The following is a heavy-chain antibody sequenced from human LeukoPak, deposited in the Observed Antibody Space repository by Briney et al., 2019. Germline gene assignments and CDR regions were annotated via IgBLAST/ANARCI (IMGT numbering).Heavy chain of an antibody. CDR1: GLTSSCYG. J-gene: IGHJ3*02. V-gene: IGHV3-30*02. Sequence: GSLRLSCAASGLTSSCYGIRWVRQAPGKGLEWVAFIPYDGSIKYYADSVKGRFTISRDNSKNTLYLQMNSLRAEDTAVYFCATEGSESAFDIWGQGTMVTVSS. CDR2: IPYDGSIK. D-gene: IGHD3-10*01. CDR3: ATEGSESAFDI.